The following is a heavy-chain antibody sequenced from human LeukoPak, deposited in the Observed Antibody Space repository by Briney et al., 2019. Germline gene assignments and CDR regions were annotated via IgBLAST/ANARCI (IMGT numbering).Heavy chain of an antibody. V-gene: IGHV4-34*01. CDR3: AKSRGSSGFS. CDR1: GGSFSGYY. Sequence: SETLSLTCAVYGGSFSGYYWSWIRQPPGKGLEWIGEINHSGSTNYNPSLKSRVTISLDTSKNQFSLKLNSVTAADTAVYYCAKSRGSSGFSWGQGTLVSVSS. D-gene: IGHD3-22*01. J-gene: IGHJ5*02. CDR2: INHSGST.